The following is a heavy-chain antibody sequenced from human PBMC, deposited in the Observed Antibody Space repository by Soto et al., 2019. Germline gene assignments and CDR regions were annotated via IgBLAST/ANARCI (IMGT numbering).Heavy chain of an antibody. V-gene: IGHV1-46*01. J-gene: IGHJ4*02. Sequence: GASVKVSCKASGYTFTSYYMHWVRQAPGQGLEWMGIINPSGGSTSYAQKFRGSVTMTRDTSTSTVYMELNSLRSEDTAVYYCAREGAGTFYWGQGTQVTVSS. CDR2: INPSGGST. D-gene: IGHD6-19*01. CDR1: GYTFTSYY. CDR3: AREGAGTFY.